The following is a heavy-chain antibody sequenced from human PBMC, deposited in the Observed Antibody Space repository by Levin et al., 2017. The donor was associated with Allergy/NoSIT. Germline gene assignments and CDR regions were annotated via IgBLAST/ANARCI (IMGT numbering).Heavy chain of an antibody. CDR1: GYTFTSYG. D-gene: IGHD2-15*01. J-gene: IGHJ4*02. V-gene: IGHV1-18*01. Sequence: ASVKVSCKASGYTFTSYGISWVRQAPGQGLEWMGWISAYNGNTNYAQKLQGRVTMTTDTSTSTAYMELRSLRSDDTAVYYCARVGPGYCSGGSCGGGGNYWGQGTLVTVSS. CDR2: ISAYNGNT. CDR3: ARVGPGYCSGGSCGGGGNY.